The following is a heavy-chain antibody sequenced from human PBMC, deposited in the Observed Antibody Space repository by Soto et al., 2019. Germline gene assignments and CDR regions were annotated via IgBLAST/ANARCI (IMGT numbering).Heavy chain of an antibody. CDR1: GFTFSSYG. CDR3: ARDVNYYDSSDSY. V-gene: IGHV3-33*01. J-gene: IGHJ4*02. CDR2: IWYDGSNK. Sequence: QVQLVESGGGVVQPGRSLRLSCAASGFTFSSYGMHWVRQAPGKGLEWVAVIWYDGSNKYYADSVKGRFTISRDNSKNTLYLQMNSLRAEDTAVYYCARDVNYYDSSDSYWGQGTLVTVSS. D-gene: IGHD3-22*01.